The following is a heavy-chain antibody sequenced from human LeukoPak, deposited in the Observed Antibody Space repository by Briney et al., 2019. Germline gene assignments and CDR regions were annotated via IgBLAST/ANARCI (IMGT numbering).Heavy chain of an antibody. Sequence: PGGSLRLSCAASGFTFSSYAMSWVRQAPGKGLEWVSAISGSGGSTYYADSVKGRFTISRDNSKNTLYLQMNSLRAEDTAVYYCARARLRKDIVVVPAAPGPGGVYYFDYWGQGTLVTVSS. V-gene: IGHV3-23*01. D-gene: IGHD2-2*01. CDR3: ARARLRKDIVVVPAAPGPGGVYYFDY. CDR2: ISGSGGST. J-gene: IGHJ4*02. CDR1: GFTFSSYA.